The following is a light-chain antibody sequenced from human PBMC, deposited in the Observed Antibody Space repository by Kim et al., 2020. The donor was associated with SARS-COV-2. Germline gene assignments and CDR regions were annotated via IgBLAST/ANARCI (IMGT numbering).Light chain of an antibody. Sequence: VGDRVTITCRASQDISNYLAWFQLKPGKAPKLLIYAASALQPGVPSRFSGSGSGTDFTLTVTSLQPEDVATYYCQKCDSAPWTFGQGTKVDIK. CDR1: QDISNY. CDR3: QKCDSAPWT. CDR2: AAS. J-gene: IGKJ1*01. V-gene: IGKV1-27*01.